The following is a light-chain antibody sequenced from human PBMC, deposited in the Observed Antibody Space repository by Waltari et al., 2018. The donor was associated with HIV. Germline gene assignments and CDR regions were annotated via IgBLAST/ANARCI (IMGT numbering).Light chain of an antibody. Sequence: QSALTQPPSASGSPGQSVTISCTGTSSDVGGYNYVSWYQQHPGKAPKLMIYEVSKRPAVVPVRFSGSKFGNTAPLTVSRLQSEDEADYYCNLYACSNKLGLGGGTKLTV. CDR1: SSDVGGYNY. J-gene: IGLJ2*01. CDR2: EVS. V-gene: IGLV2-8*01. CDR3: NLYACSNKLG.